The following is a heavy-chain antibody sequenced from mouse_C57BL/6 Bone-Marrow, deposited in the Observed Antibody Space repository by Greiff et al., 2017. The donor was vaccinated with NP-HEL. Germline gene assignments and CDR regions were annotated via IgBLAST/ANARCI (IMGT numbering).Heavy chain of an antibody. J-gene: IGHJ2*01. CDR1: GFTFSSYA. V-gene: IGHV5-4*03. CDR2: ISDGGSYT. CDR3: ARGGGYDGYYLNY. D-gene: IGHD2-3*01. Sequence: EVKLMESGGGLVKPGGSLKLSCAASGFTFSSYAMSWVRQTPEKRLEWVATISDGGSYTYYPDNVKGRFTISRDNAKNNLYLQMSHLKSEDTAMYYCARGGGYDGYYLNYWGQGTTLTVSS.